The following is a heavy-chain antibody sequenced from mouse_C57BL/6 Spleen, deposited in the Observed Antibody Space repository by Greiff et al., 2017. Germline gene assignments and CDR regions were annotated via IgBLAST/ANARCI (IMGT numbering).Heavy chain of an antibody. CDR1: GYAFSSSW. D-gene: IGHD3-2*02. Sequence: VQLQQSGPELVKPGASVKISCKASGYAFSSSWMNWVKQRPGNGLEWIGRIYPGDGDTNYNGKFKGKATLTADKSSSTAYMQLSSLTSEDSAVYFCARRSSGYFDYWGQGTTLTVSS. CDR2: IYPGDGDT. V-gene: IGHV1-82*01. J-gene: IGHJ2*01. CDR3: ARRSSGYFDY.